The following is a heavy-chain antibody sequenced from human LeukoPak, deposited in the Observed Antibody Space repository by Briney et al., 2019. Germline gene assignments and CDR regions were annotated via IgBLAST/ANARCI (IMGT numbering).Heavy chain of an antibody. J-gene: IGHJ3*02. D-gene: IGHD6-19*01. Sequence: SVKVSCKASGFTFTSYAISWVRQAPGQGLEWMGRIIPILGIANYAQKFQGRVTITADKSTSTAYMELSSLRSEDTAVYYCARGWSNAGVFDTWGPGTVVTVSS. CDR3: ARGWSNAGVFDT. CDR2: IIPILGIA. V-gene: IGHV1-69*04. CDR1: GFTFTSYA.